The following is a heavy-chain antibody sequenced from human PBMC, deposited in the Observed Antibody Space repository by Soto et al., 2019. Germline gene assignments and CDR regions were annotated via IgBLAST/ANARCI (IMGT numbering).Heavy chain of an antibody. J-gene: IGHJ6*02. CDR3: ARDYDFWSGYRKPAYYYYYYGMDV. V-gene: IGHV1-46*01. D-gene: IGHD3-3*01. CDR1: GYTFTSDY. Sequence: ASVKVSCKASGYTFTSDYMHWVRQAPGQGLEWMGIINPSGGSTSYAQKFQGRVTMTRDTSTSTVYMELSSLRSEDTAVYYCARDYDFWSGYRKPAYYYYYYGMDVWGQGTTVTVSS. CDR2: INPSGGST.